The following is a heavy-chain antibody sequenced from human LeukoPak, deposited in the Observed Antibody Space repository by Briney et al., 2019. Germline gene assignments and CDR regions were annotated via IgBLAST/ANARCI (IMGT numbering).Heavy chain of an antibody. CDR3: AESAYYCSGGSCYLLDY. CDR1: GLTFDDCA. CDR2: IRWYSGSI. V-gene: IGHV3-9*01. J-gene: IGHJ4*02. Sequence: GGSLRLSCPASGLTFDDCAMHWVRQAPGKGLEGVSGIRWYSGSIGYEASVKGRFTTSRDNAKNSLYLQMNSLRTDDTALYYCAESAYYCSGGSCYLLDYWGQGPLVTVSS. D-gene: IGHD2-15*01.